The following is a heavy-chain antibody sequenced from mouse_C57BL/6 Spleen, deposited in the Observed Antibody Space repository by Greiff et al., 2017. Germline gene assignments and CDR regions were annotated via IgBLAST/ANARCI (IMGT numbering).Heavy chain of an antibody. CDR3: AKGGGNYDEEDYYAMDY. CDR1: GYTFTSYW. D-gene: IGHD2-4*01. Sequence: VQLQQSGAELVKPGASVKLSCKASGYTFTSYWMHWVKQRPGRGLEWIGRIDPNSGGTKYNEKFQSKATLTVDKPSSTAYMQLSSLTSEDSAVYYCAKGGGNYDEEDYYAMDYWGQGTSVTVSS. CDR2: IDPNSGGT. J-gene: IGHJ4*01. V-gene: IGHV1-72*01.